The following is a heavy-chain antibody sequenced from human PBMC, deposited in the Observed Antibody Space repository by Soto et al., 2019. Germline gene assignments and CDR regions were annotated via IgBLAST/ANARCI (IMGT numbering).Heavy chain of an antibody. CDR1: GFTFSSYG. J-gene: IGHJ4*02. D-gene: IGHD3-10*01. CDR2: IWYDGSNK. V-gene: IGHV3-33*01. CDR3: ARVSVRGGRSDFDY. Sequence: QVQLVESGGGVVQPGRSLRLSCAASGFTFSSYGMHWVRQAPGKGLEWVAVIWYDGSNKYYADSVKGRFTISRDNSKNTLYLQMSSLRAEDTAVYYCARVSVRGGRSDFDYWGQGTLVTVSS.